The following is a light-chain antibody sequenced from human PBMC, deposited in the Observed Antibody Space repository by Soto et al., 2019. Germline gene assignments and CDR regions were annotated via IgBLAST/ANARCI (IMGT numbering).Light chain of an antibody. CDR1: QSVSRY. Sequence: EIVLTHSRATLSVSPGERATLSCRASQSVSRYLAWYQQKPVQAPRLLIYDASNRATGIPARFSGSGSGTDFTLTISSLEPDDFAVYYCQQRSNWPSITFGQGTRLEIK. CDR3: QQRSNWPSIT. J-gene: IGKJ5*01. V-gene: IGKV3-11*01. CDR2: DAS.